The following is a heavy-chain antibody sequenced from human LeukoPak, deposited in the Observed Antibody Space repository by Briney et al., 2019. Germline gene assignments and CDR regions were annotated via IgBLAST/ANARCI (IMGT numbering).Heavy chain of an antibody. CDR3: ARGPKYGDDPI. D-gene: IGHD4-17*01. CDR1: GYFISTGHY. CDR2: IYYTGSTGST. V-gene: IGHV4-38-2*02. J-gene: IGHJ4*02. Sequence: SSETLSLTCTVSGYFISTGHYWGWIRQPPGKGLEWIGYIYYTGSTGSTDYNPSLKSRVTISVDTSKNQFSLKLSSVTAADTAVYYCARGPKYGDDPIWGQGTLVTVSS.